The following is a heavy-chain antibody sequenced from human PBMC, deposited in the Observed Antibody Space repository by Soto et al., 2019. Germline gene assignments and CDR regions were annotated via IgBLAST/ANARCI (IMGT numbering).Heavy chain of an antibody. CDR3: ARLEGLATISYYFDF. CDR2: IYYRGNA. D-gene: IGHD3-9*01. CDR1: DDSINSDKFY. V-gene: IGHV4-39*01. Sequence: HLQLQESGPGLVKPSETLSLMCSVSDDSINSDKFYWSWIRQPPGKGLEWIGSIYYRGNAYYNPSLQTRVTISLDKSKSQFSLKLNSVTAADSAVYFCARLEGLATISYYFDFWGPGALVTVSS. J-gene: IGHJ4*02.